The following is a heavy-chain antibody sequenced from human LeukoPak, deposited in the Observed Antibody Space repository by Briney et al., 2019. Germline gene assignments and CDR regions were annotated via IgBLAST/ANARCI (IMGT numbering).Heavy chain of an antibody. J-gene: IGHJ3*02. CDR2: ISYSGST. V-gene: IGHV4-59*01. CDR1: GGSISSYY. Sequence: PSETLSLTCTVSGGSISSYYWSWIRQPPGKGLDWIGYISYSGSTNYNPSLKSRVTISVDTSKNQFSLKLSSVTAADTAVYYCARGRTFYYDSSGLDAFDIWGQGTMVTVSS. CDR3: ARGRTFYYDSSGLDAFDI. D-gene: IGHD3-22*01.